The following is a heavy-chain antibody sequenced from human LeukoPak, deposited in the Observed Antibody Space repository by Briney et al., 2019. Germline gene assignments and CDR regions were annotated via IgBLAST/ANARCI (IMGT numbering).Heavy chain of an antibody. CDR1: GYTFTGYY. D-gene: IGHD5-18*01. CDR3: ARDMDTGPDLFDY. J-gene: IGHJ4*02. Sequence: ASVKVSCKASGYTFTGYYMHWVRRVPGQGLEWMGWINPNSGDTDYALKFQGRVTMTRDTSISTAYMELSSLRSDDTAVYYCARDMDTGPDLFDYWGQGTLVTVSS. CDR2: INPNSGDT. V-gene: IGHV1-2*02.